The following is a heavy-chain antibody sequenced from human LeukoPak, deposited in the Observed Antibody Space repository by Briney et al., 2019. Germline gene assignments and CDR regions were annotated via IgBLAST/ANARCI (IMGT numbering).Heavy chain of an antibody. J-gene: IGHJ4*02. CDR2: ISGSGGST. CDR1: GFTFSSYA. CDR3: ATSGSPWPDYFDY. Sequence: GGSLRLSCAASGFTFSSYAMSWVRQAPGKGLEWVSAISGSGGSTCYADSVKGRFTISRDNSKNTLYLQMNSLRAEDTAVYYCATSGSPWPDYFDYWGQGTLVTVSS. V-gene: IGHV3-23*01. D-gene: IGHD6-19*01.